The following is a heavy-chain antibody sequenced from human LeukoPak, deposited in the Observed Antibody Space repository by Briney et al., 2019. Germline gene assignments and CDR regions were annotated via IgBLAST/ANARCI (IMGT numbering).Heavy chain of an antibody. CDR1: GGSFSGYY. CDR2: INHSGST. Sequence: SETLSLTCAVYGGSFSGYYWSWIRQPPGKGLEWIGEINHSGSTNYNPYLKRRVTISVDTSKNQFSLKLSSVTAADTAVYYCARGGVTYDFWSGYYQGANWFDPWGQGTLVTVSS. J-gene: IGHJ5*02. D-gene: IGHD3-3*01. CDR3: ARGGVTYDFWSGYYQGANWFDP. V-gene: IGHV4-34*01.